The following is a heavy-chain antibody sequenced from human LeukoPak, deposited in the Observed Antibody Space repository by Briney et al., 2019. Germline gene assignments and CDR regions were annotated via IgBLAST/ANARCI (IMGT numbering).Heavy chain of an antibody. CDR2: ISYDGSNK. CDR1: GFTFSSYA. J-gene: IGHJ6*02. D-gene: IGHD3-10*01. V-gene: IGHV3-30-3*01. CDR3: ARDFGCYGELYGMDV. Sequence: GGSLRLSCAASGFTFSSYAMHWVRQAPGKGLEWVAVISYDGSNKYYADSVKGRFTISRDNSKNTLYLQMNSLRAEDTAVYYCARDFGCYGELYGMDVWGQGTTVTVSS.